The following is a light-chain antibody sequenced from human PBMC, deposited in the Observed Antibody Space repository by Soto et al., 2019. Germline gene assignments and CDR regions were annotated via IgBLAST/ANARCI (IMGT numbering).Light chain of an antibody. J-gene: IGLJ3*02. Sequence: QSALTQPRSVSGSPGQSVTISCTGTSSDVGGYNYVSWYQQHPGKAPKPMIYDVSKWPSGVPDRFSGSKSGNTASLTISGLQAEDEADYYCCSYAGNSLWVFGGGTKVTVL. CDR2: DVS. CDR3: CSYAGNSLWV. CDR1: SSDVGGYNY. V-gene: IGLV2-11*01.